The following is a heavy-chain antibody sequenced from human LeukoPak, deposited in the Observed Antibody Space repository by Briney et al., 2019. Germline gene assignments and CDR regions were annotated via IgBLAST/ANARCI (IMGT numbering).Heavy chain of an antibody. CDR2: MNPKSGNT. D-gene: IGHD3-3*01. Sequence: ASVKVSCNVSGDTFTTYDINWVRQATGQGLEWMGWMNPKSGNTVYAQKFQGRLTLTRDISISTAYMELSSLRSEDTAVYFCARAITIFDYYYMDVWGKGTTVTVSS. J-gene: IGHJ6*03. V-gene: IGHV1-8*01. CDR1: GDTFTTYD. CDR3: ARAITIFDYYYMDV.